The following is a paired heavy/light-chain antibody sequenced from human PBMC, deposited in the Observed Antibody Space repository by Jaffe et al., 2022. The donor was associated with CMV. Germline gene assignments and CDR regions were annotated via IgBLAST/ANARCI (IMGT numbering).Heavy chain of an antibody. D-gene: IGHD2-15*01. CDR1: GGTFSSYA. CDR2: IIPIFGTA. Sequence: QVQLVQSGAEVKKPGSSVKVSCKASGGTFSSYAISWVRQAPGQGLEWMGGIIPIFGTANYAQKFQGRVTITADESTSTAYMELSSLRSEDTAVYYCARVGYRASDHPLGYCSGGSCYRHDAFDIWGQGTMVTVSS. J-gene: IGHJ3*02. CDR3: ARVGYRASDHPLGYCSGGSCYRHDAFDI. V-gene: IGHV1-69*01.
Light chain of an antibody. Sequence: DIQMTQSPSSLSASVGDRVTITCRASQGISNSLAWYQQKPGKAPKLLLYAASRLESGVPSRFSGSGSGTDYTLTISSLQPEDFATYYCQQYYSTPVYTFGQGTKLEIK. CDR1: QGISNS. CDR2: AAS. V-gene: IGKV1-NL1*01. J-gene: IGKJ2*01. CDR3: QQYYSTPVYT.